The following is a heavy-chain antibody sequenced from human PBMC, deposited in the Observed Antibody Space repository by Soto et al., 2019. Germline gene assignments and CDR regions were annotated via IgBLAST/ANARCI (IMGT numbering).Heavy chain of an antibody. CDR1: GFTFSSYG. CDR2: IWYDGSNK. J-gene: IGHJ4*02. D-gene: IGHD2-2*01. Sequence: GGSLRLSCAASGFTFSSYGMHWVRQAPGKGLEWVAVIWYDGSNKYYADSVKGRFTISRDNPKNTLYLQMNSLRAEDTAVYYCARSLGYCSSTSFSQLHPFDYRGQGTLVTVSS. V-gene: IGHV3-33*01. CDR3: ARSLGYCSSTSFSQLHPFDY.